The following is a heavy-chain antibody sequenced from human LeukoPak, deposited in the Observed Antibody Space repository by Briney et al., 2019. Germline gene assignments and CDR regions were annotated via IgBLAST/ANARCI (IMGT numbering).Heavy chain of an antibody. CDR2: LKRVGTI. CDR1: GFTVSGSY. J-gene: IGHJ3*01. D-gene: IGHD6-19*01. V-gene: IGHV3-53*01. CDR3: ARLVVDSHAFDV. Sequence: PGGSLRLSCAASGFTVSGSYMSWIRQAPGKGLKWASILKRVGTIYYADSVKRRFTISRDKSKNTLYLQMNSLRVEDAALYYCARLVVDSHAFDVWGQGTMVTVSS.